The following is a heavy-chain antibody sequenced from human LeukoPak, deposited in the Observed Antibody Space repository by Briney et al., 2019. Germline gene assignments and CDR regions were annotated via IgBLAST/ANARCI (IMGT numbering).Heavy chain of an antibody. Sequence: RESLRLSSAASGFTFDDTAKHRVRQAPRKGLEWVSLISGDGVSTFYADSVKGRFTISRDNSKNSLSLQMDSLTTEDTALYYCAKEGYSHTSNYFDNWGQGILVTVSS. CDR2: ISGDGVST. D-gene: IGHD2-15*01. CDR3: AKEGYSHTSNYFDN. V-gene: IGHV3-43*02. J-gene: IGHJ4*02. CDR1: GFTFDDTA.